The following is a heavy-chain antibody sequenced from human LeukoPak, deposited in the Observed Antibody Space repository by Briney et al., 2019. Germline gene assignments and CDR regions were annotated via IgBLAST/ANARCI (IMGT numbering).Heavy chain of an antibody. D-gene: IGHD3-22*01. CDR3: ARVPTYYYDSSGYYLDY. Sequence: SETLSLTCTVSGGSISSGDYYWSWIRQPPGKGLEWVGYIYYSGSTYYNPSLKSRVTISVDTSKNQFSLKLSSVTAADTAVYYCARVPTYYYDSSGYYLDYWGQETLVTVSS. CDR2: IYYSGST. V-gene: IGHV4-30-4*08. J-gene: IGHJ4*02. CDR1: GGSISSGDYY.